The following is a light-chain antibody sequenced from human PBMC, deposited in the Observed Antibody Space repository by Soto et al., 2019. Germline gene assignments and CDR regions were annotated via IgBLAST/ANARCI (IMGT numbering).Light chain of an antibody. Sequence: IVFTQSPATLSLSPGEKATPSCRASQSVSSYLAWYQQKPGQAPRLLIYDASNRATGIPARFSGSGSGTDFTLTISSLEPEDFAVYYCQQRSNWPRKFGQGTKVDIK. J-gene: IGKJ1*01. CDR1: QSVSSY. CDR2: DAS. CDR3: QQRSNWPRK. V-gene: IGKV3-11*01.